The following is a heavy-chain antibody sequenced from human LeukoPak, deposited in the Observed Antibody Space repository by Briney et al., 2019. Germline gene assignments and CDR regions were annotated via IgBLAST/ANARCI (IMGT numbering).Heavy chain of an antibody. CDR2: ISSSSSYT. CDR3: LPLLSRPYVEDGFDI. V-gene: IGHV3-11*06. CDR1: GFTFSDYY. J-gene: IGHJ3*02. D-gene: IGHD2/OR15-2a*01. Sequence: PGGSLRLSCTASGFTFSDYYMSWIRQAPGKGLEWVSYISSSSSYTKYADSGKGRFTISRDNARNSLYLQMNSLRAEDTAVYYCLPLLSRPYVEDGFDIWGQGTMVTVSS.